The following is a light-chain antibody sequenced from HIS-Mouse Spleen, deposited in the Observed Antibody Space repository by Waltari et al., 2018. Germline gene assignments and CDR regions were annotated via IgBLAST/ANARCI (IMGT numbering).Light chain of an antibody. CDR1: QSVSSY. CDR3: QQRSNWPPIT. CDR2: DAS. Sequence: EIVLTQSPATLSLSPGERATLSCRASQSVSSYLAWYQQKPGQAPRLLIYDASNRATGIPGRFSGSGFGTDFTLTIRRLGAEDFAVYYCQQRSNWPPITFGQGKRLGIK. V-gene: IGKV3-11*01. J-gene: IGKJ5*01.